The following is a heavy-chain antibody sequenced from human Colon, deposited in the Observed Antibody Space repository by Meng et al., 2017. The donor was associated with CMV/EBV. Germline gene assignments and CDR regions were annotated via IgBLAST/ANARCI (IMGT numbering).Heavy chain of an antibody. Sequence: SETLSLTCAVNGGSLRGYYWAWIRHSPGKGLDWIGEINQRGNTNYNPSLKSRVTVSADASKNQFSLRLNSVTAADTALYYCARARYCALSSCSPLNFFDLWGQGTLVTVSS. CDR3: ARARYCALSSCSPLNFFDL. J-gene: IGHJ5*02. CDR1: GGSLRGYY. V-gene: IGHV4-34*01. D-gene: IGHD2-15*01. CDR2: INQRGNT.